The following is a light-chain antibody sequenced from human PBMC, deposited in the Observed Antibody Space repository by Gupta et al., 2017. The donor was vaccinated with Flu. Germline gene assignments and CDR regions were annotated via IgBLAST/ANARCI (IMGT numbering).Light chain of an antibody. CDR3: SSYAGNNLYV. CDR1: SSNYKY. J-gene: IGLJ1*01. Sequence: QSALTQPPSASGSPGQSVTISCTGTSSNYKYVSWYQQYPGKAPKLIIYEVNKRPSGVPDRFSGSKSGDTVSLTVSGLQAEDEALYYCSSYAGNNLYVFGSGTKVTVV. CDR2: EVN. V-gene: IGLV2-8*01.